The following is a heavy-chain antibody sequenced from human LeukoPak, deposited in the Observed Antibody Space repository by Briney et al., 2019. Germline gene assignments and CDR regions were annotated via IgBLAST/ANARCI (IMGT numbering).Heavy chain of an antibody. CDR2: MNPNSGNT. V-gene: IGHV1-8*01. J-gene: IGHJ3*02. D-gene: IGHD1-1*01. CDR1: GYTFTSYD. CDR3: AVQLERRGAFDI. Sequence: ASVKVSCKASGYTFTSYDINWVRQATGQGLEWMGWMNPNSGNTGYAQKFQGRATMTRNTSISTAYMELSSLRSEDTAVYYCAVQLERRGAFDIWGQGTMVTVSS.